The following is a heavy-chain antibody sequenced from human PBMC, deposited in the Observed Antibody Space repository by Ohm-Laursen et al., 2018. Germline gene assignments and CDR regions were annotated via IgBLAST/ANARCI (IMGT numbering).Heavy chain of an antibody. Sequence: SDTLSLTCPVSGDSISPYYWSWIRQPPGKGLQWIGYISYSGSTNYNPSLKSRVAISVDTPKNQFSLKLSSVTAADTAVYYCARHRSGWFDPWGQGTLVTVSS. J-gene: IGHJ5*02. CDR1: GDSISPYY. CDR2: ISYSGST. D-gene: IGHD3-10*01. CDR3: ARHRSGWFDP. V-gene: IGHV4-59*08.